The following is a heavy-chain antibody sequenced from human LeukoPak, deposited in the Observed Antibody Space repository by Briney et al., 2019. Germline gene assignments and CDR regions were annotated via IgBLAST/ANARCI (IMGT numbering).Heavy chain of an antibody. V-gene: IGHV4-4*07. J-gene: IGHJ5*02. Sequence: SETLTLTCTVSGGYIGSYYWSWIRQPAGKGLEWIGRIYYTGSTDYNASLKGRVTMSVDTSKNQFSLKLTSVTAADSAVYYCARDLPAYYFGSGNTFDPWGQGTLVTVSS. CDR2: IYYTGST. D-gene: IGHD3-10*01. CDR1: GGYIGSYY. CDR3: ARDLPAYYFGSGNTFDP.